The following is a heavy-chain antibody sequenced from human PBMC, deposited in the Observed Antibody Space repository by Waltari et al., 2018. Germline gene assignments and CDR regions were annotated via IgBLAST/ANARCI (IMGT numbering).Heavy chain of an antibody. V-gene: IGHV4-39*01. CDR2: IYYSGST. J-gene: IGHJ4*02. CDR3: ARLGAVAGIRYYFDY. Sequence: QLQLQESGPGLVKPSETLSLTCTVSGGSISSSSYYWGWIRQPPGKGLEWIGSIYYSGSTYSNPSLKSRVTISVDTSKNQFSLKLSSVTAADTAVYYCARLGAVAGIRYYFDYWGQGTLVTVSS. D-gene: IGHD6-19*01. CDR1: GGSISSSSYY.